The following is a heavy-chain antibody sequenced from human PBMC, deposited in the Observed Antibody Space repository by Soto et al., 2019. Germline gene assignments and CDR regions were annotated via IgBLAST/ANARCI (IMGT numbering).Heavy chain of an antibody. CDR1: GFTFSSYA. D-gene: IGHD1-20*01. CDR3: ARDTSAVTGITRDFDY. CDR2: ISFDGTHK. J-gene: IGHJ4*02. V-gene: IGHV3-30-3*01. Sequence: SLRLSCAASGFTFSSYAMHWVRQAPGKGLEWVAVISFDGTHKNYPDSVKGRFTISRDNSKKTLYLQMSSLRAEDTAVYYCARDTSAVTGITRDFDYWGQGTLVTVSS.